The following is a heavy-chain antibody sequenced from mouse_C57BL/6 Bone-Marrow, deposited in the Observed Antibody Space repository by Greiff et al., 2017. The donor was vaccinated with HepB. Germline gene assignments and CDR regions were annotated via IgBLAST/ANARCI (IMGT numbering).Heavy chain of an antibody. V-gene: IGHV3-6*01. J-gene: IGHJ2*01. CDR3: ARGGSSYDYFDY. Sequence: DSGPGLVKPSQSLSLTCSVTGYSITSGYYWNWIRQFPGNKLEWMGYISYDGSNNYNPSLKNRISITRDTSKNQFFLKLNAVTTEDTATYYCARGGSSYDYFDYWGQGTTLTVSS. D-gene: IGHD1-1*01. CDR2: ISYDGSN. CDR1: GYSITSGYY.